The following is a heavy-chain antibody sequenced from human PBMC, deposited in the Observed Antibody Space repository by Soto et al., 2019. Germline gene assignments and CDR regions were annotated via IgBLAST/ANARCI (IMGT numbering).Heavy chain of an antibody. CDR3: AKGSVVGADYSYGMDV. CDR1: GFTFSSYG. Sequence: EVQLLESGGDLVQPGGSLTLSCAAAGFTFSSYGMSWVRQAPGKGLEWVSAVSGSGGSVYYADSVRGRFTISRDNSKNTLYLQVNSLRAEDTAIYYFAKGSVVGADYSYGMDVWGQGSTVTVSS. V-gene: IGHV3-23*01. CDR2: VSGSGGSV. J-gene: IGHJ6*02. D-gene: IGHD2-2*01.